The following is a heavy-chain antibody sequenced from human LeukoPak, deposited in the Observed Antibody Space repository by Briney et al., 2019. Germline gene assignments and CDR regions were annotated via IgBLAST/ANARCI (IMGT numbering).Heavy chain of an antibody. CDR1: GVTFSSYS. Sequence: GGSLRLSCAASGVTFSSYSMNWVRQAPGKGLDWVSSISSSSSYIYYADSVKGRFTISRDNAKNSLYLQMNSLRGEVTAVYYCARGQHYYGSGAFDYWGQGTLVTVSS. J-gene: IGHJ4*02. V-gene: IGHV3-21*01. CDR2: ISSSSSYI. D-gene: IGHD3-10*01. CDR3: ARGQHYYGSGAFDY.